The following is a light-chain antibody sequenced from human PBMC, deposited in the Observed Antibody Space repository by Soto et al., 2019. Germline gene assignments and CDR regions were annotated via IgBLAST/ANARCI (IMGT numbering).Light chain of an antibody. CDR3: MQALQTPYT. CDR2: LGS. Sequence: DIVMTQSPLSLPVTPGEPASISCRSSQSLLHSNGYNYLDWYLQKPGQSPQLLIYLGSNRASGVPDRFSGSGSGTDFTLKISRVEADDVGVYYCMQALQTPYTFGQGTKLESK. V-gene: IGKV2-28*01. CDR1: QSLLHSNGYNY. J-gene: IGKJ2*01.